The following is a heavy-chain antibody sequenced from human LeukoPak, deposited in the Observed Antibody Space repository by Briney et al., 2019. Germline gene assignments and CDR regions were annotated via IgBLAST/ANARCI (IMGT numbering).Heavy chain of an antibody. CDR2: INPSGGST. D-gene: IGHD5-12*01. J-gene: IGHJ4*02. CDR1: GYTFTSYY. V-gene: IGHV1-46*01. CDR3: ARDLNPPERGYSGYDTDY. Sequence: ASVKVSCKASGYTFTSYYMHWVRQAPGQGLEWMGIINPSGGSTSYAQKFQGRVTVTRDTSTSTVYMELSSLRSEDTAVYYCARDLNPPERGYSGYDTDYWGQGTLVTVSS.